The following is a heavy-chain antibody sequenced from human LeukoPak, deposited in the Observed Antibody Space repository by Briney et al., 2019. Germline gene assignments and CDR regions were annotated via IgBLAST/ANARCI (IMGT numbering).Heavy chain of an antibody. CDR2: ISGSGGST. Sequence: GGSLRLSCAASGFTFSSYATSWVRQAPGKGLEWVSAISGSGGSTYYADSVKGRFTISRDNSKNTPYLQMNSLRAEDTAVYYCATSLGTYGSGSYNVYGMDVWGQGTTVTVSS. CDR3: ATSLGTYGSGSYNVYGMDV. J-gene: IGHJ6*02. V-gene: IGHV3-23*01. D-gene: IGHD3-10*01. CDR1: GFTFSSYA.